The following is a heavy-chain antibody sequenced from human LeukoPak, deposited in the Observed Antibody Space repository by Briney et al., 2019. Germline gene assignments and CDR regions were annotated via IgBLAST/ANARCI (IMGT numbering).Heavy chain of an antibody. Sequence: SETLSLTCTVSGGSISSGSYYWSWIRQPAEKGLEWIGRIYTSGSTNYNPSLKSRVTMSVDTSKNQFSLKLSSVTAADTAVYYCARRGSDYAFDYWGQGTLVTVSS. CDR1: GGSISSGSYY. CDR2: IYTSGST. V-gene: IGHV4-61*02. CDR3: ARRGSDYAFDY. J-gene: IGHJ4*02. D-gene: IGHD4-17*01.